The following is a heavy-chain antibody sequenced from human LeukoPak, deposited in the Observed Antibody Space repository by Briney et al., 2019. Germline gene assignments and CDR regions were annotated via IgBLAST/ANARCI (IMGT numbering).Heavy chain of an antibody. J-gene: IGHJ4*02. CDR2: INPNSGGT. D-gene: IGHD3-22*01. CDR1: GYTFTGYY. CDR3: ARSGDSSGYEGFDY. Sequence: ASVKVSCKASGYTFTGYYMHWVRQAPGQGLEWMGWINPNSGGTNYAQKFQGWVTMTRDTSISTAYMELSRLRSDDTAVYYCARSGDSSGYEGFDYWGQGTLVTVSS. V-gene: IGHV1-2*04.